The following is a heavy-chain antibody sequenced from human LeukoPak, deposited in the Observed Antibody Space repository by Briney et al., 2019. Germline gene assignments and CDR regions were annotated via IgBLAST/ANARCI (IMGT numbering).Heavy chain of an antibody. CDR2: ISSSSYI. V-gene: IGHV3-21*01. Sequence: GGSLRLSCAASGFTFSSYSMNWVRQAPGKGLEWVSSISSSSYIYYADSVKGRFTISRDNAKNSLYLQVNSLRAEDTAVYYCATDGLEWLLYDYWGQGTLVTVSS. D-gene: IGHD3-3*01. J-gene: IGHJ4*02. CDR3: ATDGLEWLLYDY. CDR1: GFTFSSYS.